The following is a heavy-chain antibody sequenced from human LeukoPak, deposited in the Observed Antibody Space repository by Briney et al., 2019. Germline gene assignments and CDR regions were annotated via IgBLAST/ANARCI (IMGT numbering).Heavy chain of an antibody. J-gene: IGHJ4*02. CDR3: ARGEIVGARSHDYFDY. Sequence: ASVRVSCKASGYTFTSYAVSWVRQAPGQGLEWMGWISAYNGGTNYAQKFQGRVTMTTDTSTTTGYMELRSLRSDDTAVYYCARGEIVGARSHDYFDYWGQGTLVTVSS. V-gene: IGHV1-18*01. CDR2: ISAYNGGT. CDR1: GYTFTSYA. D-gene: IGHD1-26*01.